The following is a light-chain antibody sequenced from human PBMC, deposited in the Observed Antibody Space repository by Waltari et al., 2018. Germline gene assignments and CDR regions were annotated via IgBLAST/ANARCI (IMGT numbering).Light chain of an antibody. CDR3: SSFAGSSQML. Sequence: QSALTQPPSASGSPGQSVTISCTGTSSDVGGFDYVSWYQQHPGKVPRLMIYEVSKRPSGVPDRFPGSKSGNTASLTVSGLQVEDEADYYCSSFAGSSQMLFGGGTKLTVL. CDR1: SSDVGGFDY. CDR2: EVS. J-gene: IGLJ2*01. V-gene: IGLV2-8*01.